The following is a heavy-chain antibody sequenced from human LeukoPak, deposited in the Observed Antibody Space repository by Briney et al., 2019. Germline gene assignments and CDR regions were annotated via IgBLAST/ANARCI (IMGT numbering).Heavy chain of an antibody. D-gene: IGHD6-19*01. Sequence: PGGSLRLSCAASALAFSSFAMGWVRQFPGKGLEWLYTINGGGNTTFYADSVKGRFTISRDNSKNTLYLHMDGLRPDDTAIYYCTKELHVAVAVADYYYFYMDVWGRGTAVSVSS. V-gene: IGHV3-23*01. CDR3: TKELHVAVAVADYYYFYMDV. CDR2: INGGGNTT. CDR1: ALAFSSFA. J-gene: IGHJ6*03.